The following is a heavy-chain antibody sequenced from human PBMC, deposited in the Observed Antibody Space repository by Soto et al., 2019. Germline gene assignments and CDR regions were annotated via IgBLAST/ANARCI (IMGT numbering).Heavy chain of an antibody. J-gene: IGHJ6*02. Sequence: PSETLSLTCTVSGGSISGSSYYWGWIRQPPGKGLEWIGSIYYSGSTYYNPSLKSRVTISVDTSKNQFSLKLSSVTAADTAVYYCARLYDFWSGYYPLHYYGMDVWGQGTLVTV. CDR2: IYYSGST. CDR3: ARLYDFWSGYYPLHYYGMDV. CDR1: GGSISGSSYY. V-gene: IGHV4-39*01. D-gene: IGHD3-3*01.